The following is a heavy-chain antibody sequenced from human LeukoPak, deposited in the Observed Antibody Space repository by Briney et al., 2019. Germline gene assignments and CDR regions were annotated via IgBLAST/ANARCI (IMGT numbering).Heavy chain of an antibody. CDR2: IKSKTDGGTT. J-gene: IGHJ4*02. V-gene: IGHV3-15*01. Sequence: KPGGSLRLSCAASGFTFSNAWMSWVRQAPGKGLEWVGRIKSKTDGGTTDYAAPVKGRFTISRDDSKNTLYLQMNSLRAEDTAVYYCAKDILRIRLWVNYWGQGTLVTVSS. CDR3: AKDILRIRLWVNY. D-gene: IGHD4/OR15-4a*01. CDR1: GFTFSNAW.